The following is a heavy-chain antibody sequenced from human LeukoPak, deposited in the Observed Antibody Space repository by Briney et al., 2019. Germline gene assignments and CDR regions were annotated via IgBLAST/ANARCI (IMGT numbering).Heavy chain of an antibody. CDR2: IIPIFGTA. V-gene: IGHV1-69*05. D-gene: IGHD3-16*01. Sequence: GASVKVSCKASGGTFISYAISWVRQAPGQGLEWMGGIIPIFGTAHYAQKFQGRVTITTDESTSTAYMELSSLRSEDTAVYYCARSARGSYYYYMDVWGKGTTVTVSS. CDR1: GGTFISYA. J-gene: IGHJ6*03. CDR3: ARSARGSYYYYMDV.